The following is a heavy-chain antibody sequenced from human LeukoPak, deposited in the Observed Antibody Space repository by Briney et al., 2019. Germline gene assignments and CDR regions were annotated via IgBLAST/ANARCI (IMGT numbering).Heavy chain of an antibody. D-gene: IGHD2-2*01. CDR1: GGSISSYY. Sequence: SETLSLTCTVSGGSISSYYWSWIRQPPGKGLEWIGYMYYSGSTNYNPSLQSRVTISVDTSKNQFSLRLTSVTAADTAVYYCVGSSSANWFDPWGQGTLVTVSS. CDR2: MYYSGST. CDR3: VGSSSANWFDP. J-gene: IGHJ5*02. V-gene: IGHV4-59*08.